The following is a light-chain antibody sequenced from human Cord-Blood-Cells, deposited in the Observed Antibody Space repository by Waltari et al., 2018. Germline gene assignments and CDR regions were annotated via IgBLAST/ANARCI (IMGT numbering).Light chain of an antibody. CDR2: WAS. CDR1: PSVLYSSNNKNY. V-gene: IGKV4-1*01. J-gene: IGKJ2*01. CDR3: QQYYSTPYT. Sequence: IVMTQAQESLAVPLSETDTGHCTSSPSVLYSSNNKNYLAWYQQKPGQPPKLLIYWASTRESGVPDRFSGSGSGTDFTLTISSLQAEDVAVYYCQQYYSTPYTFGQGTKLEIK.